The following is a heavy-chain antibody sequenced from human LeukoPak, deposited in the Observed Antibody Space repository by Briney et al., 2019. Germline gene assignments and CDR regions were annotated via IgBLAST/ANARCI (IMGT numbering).Heavy chain of an antibody. CDR2: MNPNSGNT. CDR3: ARGGLSNYDSSGYYFNFDY. J-gene: IGHJ4*02. D-gene: IGHD3-22*01. Sequence: GASVKVSCKASGYTFTGYYMHWVRQAPGQGLEWMGWMNPNSGNTGYAQKFQGRVTMTRNTSISTAYMELSSLRSEDTAVYYCARGGLSNYDSSGYYFNFDYWGQGTLVTVPP. CDR1: GYTFTGYY. V-gene: IGHV1-8*02.